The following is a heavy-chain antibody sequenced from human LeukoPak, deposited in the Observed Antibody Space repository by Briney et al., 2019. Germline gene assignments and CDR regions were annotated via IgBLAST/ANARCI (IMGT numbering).Heavy chain of an antibody. V-gene: IGHV1-2*04. CDR3: ARDSYDSSGYYYTWFDP. Sequence: GASVKVSCKASGYTFTCYYMHWVRQAPGQGLEWMGRINPNSGGTNYAQKFQGWVTMTRDTSISTAYMELSRLRSDDTAVYYCARDSYDSSGYYYTWFDPWGQGTLVTVSS. J-gene: IGHJ5*02. CDR2: INPNSGGT. D-gene: IGHD3-22*01. CDR1: GYTFTCYY.